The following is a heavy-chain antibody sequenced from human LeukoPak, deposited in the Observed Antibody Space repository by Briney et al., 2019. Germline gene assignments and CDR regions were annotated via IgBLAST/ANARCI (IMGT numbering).Heavy chain of an antibody. CDR3: ARAPRNSSTMLDY. CDR1: GYTFTNYW. CDR2: INPNDGST. Sequence: GASVKVSCKASGYTFTNYWIQWVRQAPGQGLEWVALINPNDGSTTYAHKFQGRVTMTRDTSTSTVYMDLSSLTSEDTAVYYCARAPRNSSTMLDYWGQGTLVTVSP. D-gene: IGHD6-13*01. J-gene: IGHJ4*02. V-gene: IGHV1-46*01.